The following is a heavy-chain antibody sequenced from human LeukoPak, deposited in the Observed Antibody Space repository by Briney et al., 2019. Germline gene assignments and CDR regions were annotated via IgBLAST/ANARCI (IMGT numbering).Heavy chain of an antibody. J-gene: IGHJ6*03. D-gene: IGHD2-2*01. CDR2: IYTSGST. V-gene: IGHV4-61*02. CDR1: SGSISSGSYY. Sequence: SQTLSLTCIVSSGSISSGSYYCSWIRQPAGKGLEWIGLIYTSGSTNYNPSLKSRVTMSVDTSKNQFSLKLSSVTAADTAVYYCARLSASSTRDYYYYYMDVWGKGTTVTVSS. CDR3: ARLSASSTRDYYYYYMDV.